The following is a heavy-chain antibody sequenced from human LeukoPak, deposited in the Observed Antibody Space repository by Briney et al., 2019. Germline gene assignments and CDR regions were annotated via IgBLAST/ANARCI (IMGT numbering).Heavy chain of an antibody. V-gene: IGHV4-59*01. CDR1: GGSISTYY. J-gene: IGHJ3*02. CDR3: ARARLAAAGTEAFDI. Sequence: MSSETLSLTCTVSGGSISTYYWSWIRQPPGKGLEWIGYIYYSGSTNYNPSLKSRVTISVDTSKNQFYLKLSSVTAADTAVYYCARARLAAAGTEAFDIWGQGTMVSVSS. D-gene: IGHD6-13*01. CDR2: IYYSGST.